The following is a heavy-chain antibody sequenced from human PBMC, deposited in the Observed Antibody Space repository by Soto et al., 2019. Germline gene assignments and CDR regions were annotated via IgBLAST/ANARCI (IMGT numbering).Heavy chain of an antibody. V-gene: IGHV4-31*03. J-gene: IGHJ4*01. CDR2: IYLTGAV. D-gene: IGHD4-17*01. CDR3: ARTTAVTNTLPSRYFFDY. Sequence: TLSLTCRIAGAALKRGNCYGSWIHRVPGKGLEWIGPIYLTGAVDYNPSLRDRITISQDTSERQFSLNLRLVTAADTDLYYCARTTAVTNTLPSRYFFDYWGHGTMVTVSS. CDR1: GAALKRGNCY.